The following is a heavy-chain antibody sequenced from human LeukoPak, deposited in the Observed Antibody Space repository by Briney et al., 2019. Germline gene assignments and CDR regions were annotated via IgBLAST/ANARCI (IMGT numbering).Heavy chain of an antibody. J-gene: IGHJ4*02. V-gene: IGHV3-23*01. CDR1: GFTFSSYA. CDR2: ISGSGGST. D-gene: IGHD2-15*01. Sequence: GGSLRLSCAASGFTFSSYAMSWVRQAPGKGLEWVSAISGSGGSTYYADSVKGRFTISRDNSKNTQYLQMNSLRAEDTAVYYCAKGIAPSYYYFDYWGQGTLVTVSS. CDR3: AKGIAPSYYYFDY.